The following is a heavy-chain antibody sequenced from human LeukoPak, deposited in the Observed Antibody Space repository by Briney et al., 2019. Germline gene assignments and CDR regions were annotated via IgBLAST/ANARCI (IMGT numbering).Heavy chain of an antibody. J-gene: IGHJ6*03. D-gene: IGHD3-10*01. CDR1: GYTFTGYY. V-gene: IGHV1-2*02. CDR3: ARALGRQHFYGSGTYKKNYYYMDV. Sequence: ASVKVSCKASGYTFTGYYMHWVRKAPGQGLEWMGWINPNSGGTNYAQKFQGRVTMTRDTSISTAYMELSRLTSDDTAVYYCARALGRQHFYGSGTYKKNYYYMDVWGKGTTVTFSS. CDR2: INPNSGGT.